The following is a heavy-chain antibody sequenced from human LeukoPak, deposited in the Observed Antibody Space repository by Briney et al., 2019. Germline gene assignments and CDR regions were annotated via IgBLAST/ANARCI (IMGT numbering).Heavy chain of an antibody. CDR1: GFTFSNYG. V-gene: IGHV3-30*02. D-gene: IGHD3-3*01. J-gene: IGHJ3*02. Sequence: GGSLRLSCVASGFTFSNYGMHWVRQAPGKGLEWVAFIHYDGSDKYFADSVKGRFTISRDNSKNTLYLQMNSLRTEDTAVYYCAKDHISIFGVVRDIWGQGTMVTVSS. CDR2: IHYDGSDK. CDR3: AKDHISIFGVVRDI.